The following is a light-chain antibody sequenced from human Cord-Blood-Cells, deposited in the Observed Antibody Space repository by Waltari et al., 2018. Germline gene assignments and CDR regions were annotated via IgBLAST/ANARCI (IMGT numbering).Light chain of an antibody. CDR2: EVS. J-gene: IGLJ3*02. Sequence: QSALTPPASVSGSPGQSITISCTGTSSDVGSYNLVSCYQQHPGKAPKLMSYEVSKRPSGVSNRFSGSKSGNTASLTISGLQAEDEADYYCCSYAGSSTWVFGGGTKLTVL. CDR1: SSDVGSYNL. CDR3: CSYAGSSTWV. V-gene: IGLV2-23*02.